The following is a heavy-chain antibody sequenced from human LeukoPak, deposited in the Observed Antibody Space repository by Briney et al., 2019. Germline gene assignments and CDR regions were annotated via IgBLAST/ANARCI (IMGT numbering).Heavy chain of an antibody. J-gene: IGHJ6*02. V-gene: IGHV3-74*01. CDR1: GNYW. CDR2: INSDGSWT. Sequence: GGSLRLSCAASGNYWMHWVRQVPGKGLVWVSHINSDGSWTSYADSVKGRFTISKDNAKNTVYLQMSNLRAEGTAVYFCARGGGLDVWGQGATVTVSS. D-gene: IGHD3-16*01. CDR3: ARGGGLDV.